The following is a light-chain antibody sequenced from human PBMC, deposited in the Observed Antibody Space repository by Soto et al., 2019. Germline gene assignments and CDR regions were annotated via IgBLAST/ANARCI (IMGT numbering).Light chain of an antibody. J-gene: IGKJ1*01. CDR1: QSISSW. CDR3: QQYNSYSWT. CDR2: KAS. V-gene: IGKV1-5*03. Sequence: DIQMTQSPSTLSASVGDRVTITCRASQSISSWLAWYQQKPGKHPKLLIYKASSLESGVTSRCSGSGSGTEFTLTISSMQPDDFATYYCQQYNSYSWTFGHGTKVDIK.